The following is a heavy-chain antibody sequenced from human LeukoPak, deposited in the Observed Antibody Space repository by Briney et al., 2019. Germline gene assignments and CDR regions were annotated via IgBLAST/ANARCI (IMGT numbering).Heavy chain of an antibody. Sequence: GGSLRLSCAASGFTFSSYWMSWVRQAPGKGLEWVVNIKQDGSEKYYVDSVKGRFTISRDNAKNSLYLQMNSLRAEDTAVYYCARTLRGYGSGANWFDPWGQGTLVTVSS. CDR1: GFTFSSYW. CDR2: IKQDGSEK. D-gene: IGHD3-10*01. J-gene: IGHJ5*02. CDR3: ARTLRGYGSGANWFDP. V-gene: IGHV3-7*01.